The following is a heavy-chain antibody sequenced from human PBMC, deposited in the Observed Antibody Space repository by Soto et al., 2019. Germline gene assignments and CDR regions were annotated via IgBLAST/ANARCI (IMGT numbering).Heavy chain of an antibody. D-gene: IGHD6-13*01. CDR1: GGSISSYY. CDR2: IYPSGGT. CDR3: ARGSAAGVDYGMDV. J-gene: IGHJ6*02. Sequence: SETLSLTCTVSGGSISSYYWSWIRQPAGKGLEWVGRIYPSGGTNYNPSLKSRVTMSVDTSKKRFSLRLSSVTAADTAVYYCARGSAAGVDYGMDVWGQGTSVTVSS. V-gene: IGHV4-4*07.